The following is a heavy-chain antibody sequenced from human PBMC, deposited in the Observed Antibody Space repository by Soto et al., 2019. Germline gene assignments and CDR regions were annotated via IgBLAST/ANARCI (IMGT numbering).Heavy chain of an antibody. CDR1: VFTFSCYG. J-gene: IGHJ4*02. D-gene: IGHD3-22*01. V-gene: IGHV3-48*02. CDR3: ARSPYYYDSSNYYGY. CDR2: ISSSSTTI. Sequence: GGSIRLCTAASVFTFSCYGMNLAGQAPGKGLEWVSYISSSSTTIYYADSVKGRFTIFRDNAKNSLYLQLNSLRDEDTAVYYCARSPYYYDSSNYYGYWGQGT.